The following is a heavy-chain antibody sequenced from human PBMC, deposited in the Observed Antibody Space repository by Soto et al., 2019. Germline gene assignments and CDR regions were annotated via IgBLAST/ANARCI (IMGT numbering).Heavy chain of an antibody. CDR2: ISYDGSNK. J-gene: IGHJ4*02. D-gene: IGHD1-26*01. Sequence: SLRLSCAASGFTFSSYGMHWVRQAPGKGLEWVAVISYDGSNKYYADSVKGRFTISRDNSKNTLYLQMNSLRAEDTAVYYCAKGGIVGDTPFSGCDYWGQGTMVTVXS. V-gene: IGHV3-30*18. CDR3: AKGGIVGDTPFSGCDY. CDR1: GFTFSSYG.